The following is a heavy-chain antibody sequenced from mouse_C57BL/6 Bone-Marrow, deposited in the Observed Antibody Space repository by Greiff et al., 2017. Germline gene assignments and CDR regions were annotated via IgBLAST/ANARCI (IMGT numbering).Heavy chain of an antibody. CDR3: ARNYGYLFAY. CDR1: GYTFTSYG. Sequence: VQLKESGAELARPGASVKLSCKASGYTFTSYGISWVKQRTGQGLEWIGEIYPRSGNTYYNEKFKGKATLTADKSSSTAYMELRSLTSEDSAVYFCARNYGYLFAYWGQGTLVTVSA. V-gene: IGHV1-81*01. CDR2: IYPRSGNT. J-gene: IGHJ3*01. D-gene: IGHD2-2*01.